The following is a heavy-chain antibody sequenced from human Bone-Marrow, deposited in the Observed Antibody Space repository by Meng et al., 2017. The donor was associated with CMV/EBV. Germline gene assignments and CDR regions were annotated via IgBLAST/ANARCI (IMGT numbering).Heavy chain of an antibody. V-gene: IGHV3-11*04. D-gene: IGHD2-21*01. Sequence: GESLKISCAASGFTFSDYYMSWIRQAPGKGLEWVSYISSSGSTIYYADSVKGRFTISRDNAKNSLYLQLSSLRAEDTAVYYCARAIEGIRETLDYWGQGTRVTGSS. CDR2: ISSSGSTI. CDR3: ARAIEGIRETLDY. J-gene: IGHJ4*02. CDR1: GFTFSDYY.